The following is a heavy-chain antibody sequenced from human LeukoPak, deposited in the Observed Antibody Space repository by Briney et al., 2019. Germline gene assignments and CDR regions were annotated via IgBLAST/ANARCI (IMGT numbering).Heavy chain of an antibody. V-gene: IGHV3-21*01. Sequence: NPGGSLRLSCAASGFTFSDYSINWVRQAPGKGLEWVSSITSSGTYIYYADSVKGRFTISRDNAKNSLYLQMNSLRAEDTAVYYCARVGNRDAWDSWGQGTLVTVSS. CDR1: GFTFSDYS. CDR3: ARVGNRDAWDS. D-gene: IGHD1-26*01. CDR2: ITSSGTYI. J-gene: IGHJ4*02.